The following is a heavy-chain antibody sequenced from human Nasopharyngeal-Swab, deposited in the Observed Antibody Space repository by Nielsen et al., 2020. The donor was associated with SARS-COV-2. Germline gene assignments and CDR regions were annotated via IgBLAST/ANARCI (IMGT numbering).Heavy chain of an antibody. J-gene: IGHJ6*03. CDR1: GFTFSSYG. Sequence: GESLKISFAASGFTFSSYGMHWVRQAPGKGLEWVAVISYDGSNKYYADSVKGRFTISKDNSKNTLYLQMNSLRAEDTAVYYCAKGPYYYYYMDVWGKGTTVTVSS. CDR3: AKGPYYYYYMDV. CDR2: ISYDGSNK. V-gene: IGHV3-30*18.